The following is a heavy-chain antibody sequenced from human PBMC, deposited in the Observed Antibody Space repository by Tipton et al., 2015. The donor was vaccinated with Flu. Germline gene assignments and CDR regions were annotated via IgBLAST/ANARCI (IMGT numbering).Heavy chain of an antibody. CDR2: ISGSGGST. J-gene: IGHJ4*02. CDR3: AKAYYDFWSGYLPFDY. D-gene: IGHD3-3*01. Sequence: SLRLSCAASGFTFSSYAMSWVRQAPGKGLEWVSAISGSGGSTYYADSVKGRFTISRDNSKNTLYLQMNSLRAEDTAVYYCAKAYYDFWSGYLPFDYWGQGTLVTVSS. CDR1: GFTFSSYA. V-gene: IGHV3-23*01.